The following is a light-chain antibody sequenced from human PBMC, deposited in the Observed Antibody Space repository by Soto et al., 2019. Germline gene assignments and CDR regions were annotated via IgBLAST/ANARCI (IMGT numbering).Light chain of an antibody. CDR3: QQCYSAVT. CDR2: AAS. CDR1: QNINRC. J-gene: IGKJ3*01. V-gene: IGKV1-39*01. Sequence: DIQMTQSPPSLYASIGDRVTITCRASQNINRCLNWYQQKAGTAPKLLIYAASTAQGGVPSRVSGSGSGTDFTLTIGSLQPEDLATYYCQQCYSAVTFGPGTKVAI.